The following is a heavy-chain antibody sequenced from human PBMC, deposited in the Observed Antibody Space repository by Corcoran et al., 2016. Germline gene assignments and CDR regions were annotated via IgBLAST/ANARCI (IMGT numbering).Heavy chain of an antibody. J-gene: IGHJ4*02. CDR3: ARGGGNSVVAIDY. V-gene: IGHV4-34*01. D-gene: IGHD2-15*01. CDR1: GGSFSGYY. CDR2: INHSGST. Sequence: QVQLQQWGAGLLKPSETLSLTCAVYGGSFSGYYWSWIRQPPGKGLEWIGEINHSGSTNYNPSLKRRVTISVDTSKNQFSLKLSSVTAADTAVYYCARGGGNSVVAIDYWGQGTLVTVSS.